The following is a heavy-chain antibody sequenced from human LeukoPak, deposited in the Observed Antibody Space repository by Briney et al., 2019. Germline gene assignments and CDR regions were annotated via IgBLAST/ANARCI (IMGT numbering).Heavy chain of an antibody. V-gene: IGHV1-2*02. CDR2: INPISAGT. CDR1: GYTFTVFY. J-gene: IGHJ4*02. Sequence: ASVTVSCKASGYTFTVFYLHWLRQAPGQGREWMGWINPISAGTNYAQKFQGRVTMTRDTSISTVYIELSSLISDDTAVYYCARRDALDYWGQGTLVTVSS. CDR3: ARRDALDY. D-gene: IGHD5-24*01.